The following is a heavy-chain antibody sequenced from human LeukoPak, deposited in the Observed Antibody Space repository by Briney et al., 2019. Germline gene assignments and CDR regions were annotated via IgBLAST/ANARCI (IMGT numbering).Heavy chain of an antibody. CDR2: ISGSGGST. CDR3: ANSKRPRAFDY. V-gene: IGHV3-23*01. Sequence: GGSLRLSCAASGFTFSSYAMSWVRQAPGKGLEWVSAISGSGGSTYYADSVKGRFTISRDNSTNTLYLQINSLRAEDTAVYYCANSKRPRAFDYWGQGTLVTVSS. CDR1: GFTFSSYA. J-gene: IGHJ4*02.